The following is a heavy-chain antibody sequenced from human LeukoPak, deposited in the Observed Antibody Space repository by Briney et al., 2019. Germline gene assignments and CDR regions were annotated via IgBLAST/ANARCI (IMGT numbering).Heavy chain of an antibody. D-gene: IGHD4-17*01. Sequence: SETLSLTCTVSGGSISSYYWSWIRQPPGKGVEWIGYIYYSGSTNYNPSLKSRVTISVDTSKNQFSLMLSSVTAADTAVYYCARSYGDYDAFDIWGQGTMVTVSS. V-gene: IGHV4-59*01. CDR2: IYYSGST. J-gene: IGHJ3*02. CDR3: ARSYGDYDAFDI. CDR1: GGSISSYY.